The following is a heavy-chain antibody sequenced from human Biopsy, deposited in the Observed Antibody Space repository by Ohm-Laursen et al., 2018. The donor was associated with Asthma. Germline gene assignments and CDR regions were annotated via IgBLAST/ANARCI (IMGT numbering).Heavy chain of an antibody. CDR1: GGSISVSNW. D-gene: IGHD3-22*01. CDR3: ARRWRSYDSSNYYLDQ. J-gene: IGHJ4*02. V-gene: IGHV4-4*01. Sequence: PGTLSLTCDVSGGSISVSNWWSWVRQPPGRGLEWFGQIYHLGNANYNPSLKSRVTMSVDKSKNQFSLKLTSVTAADTAVYFCARRWRSYDSSNYYLDQWGQGTLVTVSS. CDR2: IYHLGNA.